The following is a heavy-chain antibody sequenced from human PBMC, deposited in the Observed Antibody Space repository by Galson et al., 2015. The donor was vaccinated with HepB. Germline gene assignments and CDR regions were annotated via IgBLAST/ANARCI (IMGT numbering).Heavy chain of an antibody. CDR1: GYRFTSFG. CDR3: ARVSGEDEDDDEEGPHSNYGLDG. J-gene: IGHJ6*02. Sequence: SVKVSCKAAGYRFTSFGISWVRQAPGQGLEWMGWINSYNGKTNYAQKFQGRVIMTTDTSTGTAHLEVRRLRSDDTADYYCARVSGEDEDDDEEGPHSNYGLDGWGQGTTVTVSS. D-gene: IGHD2-15*01. CDR2: INSYNGKT. V-gene: IGHV1-18*01.